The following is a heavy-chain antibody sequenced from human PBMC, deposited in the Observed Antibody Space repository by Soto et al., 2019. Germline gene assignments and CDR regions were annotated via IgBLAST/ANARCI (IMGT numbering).Heavy chain of an antibody. CDR2: ISAYNGNT. D-gene: IGHD1-26*01. CDR3: AREDLGSLGAFDI. Sequence: ASVQVSCKACCYTFTNYGISWVRQAPGQGLEWMGWISAYNGNTNYAQKLQGRVTMTTDTSTSTAYMELRSLRSDDTAVYYCAREDLGSLGAFDIWGQGTMVTVSS. CDR1: CYTFTNYG. J-gene: IGHJ3*02. V-gene: IGHV1-18*04.